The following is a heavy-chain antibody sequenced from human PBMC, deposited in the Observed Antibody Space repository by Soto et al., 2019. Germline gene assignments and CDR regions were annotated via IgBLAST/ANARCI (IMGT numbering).Heavy chain of an antibody. CDR2: ITHRGSP. Sequence: SETLSLTCAAYGGSFSGYHWTWIRQPPGRGLEWIGEITHRGSPNYNPSLKSRVTISLDMSKNQFSLNLWSVTAADTAMYYCARIQGSDYSDPHDYWGQGTLVTVYS. V-gene: IGHV4-34*01. J-gene: IGHJ4*02. CDR3: ARIQGSDYSDPHDY. CDR1: GGSFSGYH. D-gene: IGHD4-17*01.